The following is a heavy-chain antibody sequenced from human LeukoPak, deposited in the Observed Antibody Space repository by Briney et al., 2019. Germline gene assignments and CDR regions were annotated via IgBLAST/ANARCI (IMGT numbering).Heavy chain of an antibody. J-gene: IGHJ5*02. V-gene: IGHV4-59*01. CDR2: IYYSGST. CDR3: ARDFFSDILTGYYGCFDP. Sequence: SETLSLTCTVSGGSISSYYWRWIRQPPGKGLEWIGYIYYSGSTNYNPSLKSRVSISADTTKNQFSLKLSSVTAADTAVYYCARDFFSDILTGYYGCFDPWGQGTLVTVSS. D-gene: IGHD3-9*01. CDR1: GGSISSYY.